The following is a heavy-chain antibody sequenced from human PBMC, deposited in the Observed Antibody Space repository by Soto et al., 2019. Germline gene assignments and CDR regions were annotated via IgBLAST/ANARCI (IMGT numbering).Heavy chain of an antibody. CDR1: GGSISSYY. V-gene: IGHV4-59*01. Sequence: SETLSLTCTVSGGSISSYYWSWIRQPPGKGLEWIGYIYYSGSTNYNPSLKSRVTISVDTSKNQFSLKLSSVTAADTAVYYCARDVVGAANWFDPWGQGTLVTVSS. CDR3: ARDVVGAANWFDP. J-gene: IGHJ5*02. CDR2: IYYSGST. D-gene: IGHD1-26*01.